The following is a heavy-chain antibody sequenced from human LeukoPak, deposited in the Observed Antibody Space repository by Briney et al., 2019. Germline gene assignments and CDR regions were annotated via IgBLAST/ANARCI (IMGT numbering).Heavy chain of an antibody. CDR3: ARVIRAAPGKGYFDY. CDR2: ISGSGGST. Sequence: VGSLRLSCATTGLIFSTYALSWVRQTQGKGLEWASSISGSGGSTYHADSVKGRFTISRDSSKNTLYLQMNSLRAEDTAIYYCARVIRAAPGKGYFDYWGQGTLVTVSS. D-gene: IGHD6-13*01. J-gene: IGHJ4*02. V-gene: IGHV3-23*01. CDR1: GLIFSTYA.